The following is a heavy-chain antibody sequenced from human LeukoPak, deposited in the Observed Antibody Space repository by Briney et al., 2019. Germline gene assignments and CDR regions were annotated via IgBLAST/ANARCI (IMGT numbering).Heavy chain of an antibody. Sequence: PSETLSLTCTVSGGSISSYYWSWIRQPPGKGLEWIGYIYCSGSTNYNPSLKSRVTISVYTSKNQFSLKLSSVTAADTAVYYCARLKYYYDSSGYRAEYFQHWGQGTLVTVSS. CDR2: IYCSGST. J-gene: IGHJ1*01. V-gene: IGHV4-59*01. CDR1: GGSISSYY. CDR3: ARLKYYYDSSGYRAEYFQH. D-gene: IGHD3-22*01.